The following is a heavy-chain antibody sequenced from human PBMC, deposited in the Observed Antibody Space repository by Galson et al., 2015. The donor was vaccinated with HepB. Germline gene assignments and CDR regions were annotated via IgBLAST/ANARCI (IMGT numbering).Heavy chain of an antibody. CDR3: AREDIVVVVAATPRGMDV. V-gene: IGHV5-10-1*01. D-gene: IGHD2-15*01. J-gene: IGHJ6*02. CDR2: IDPSDSYT. CDR1: GYSFTSYW. Sequence: SGAEVKKPGESLRISCKGSGYSFTSYWISWVRQMPGKGLEWMGRIDPSDSYTNYSPSFQGHVTISADKSISTAYLQWSSLKASDTAMYYCAREDIVVVVAATPRGMDVWGQGTTVTVSS.